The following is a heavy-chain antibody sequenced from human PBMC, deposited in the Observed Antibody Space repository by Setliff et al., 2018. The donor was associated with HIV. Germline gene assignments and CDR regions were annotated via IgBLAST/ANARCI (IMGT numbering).Heavy chain of an antibody. D-gene: IGHD3-3*01. J-gene: IGHJ4*02. V-gene: IGHV3-7*01. CDR3: ARGRFFTY. Sequence: GGSLRLSCTVSGFTFTDYWMSWARQAPGKGLEWVANIKSYGREKNYVDSVKGRFTISRDDASSSLYLQMDNLRAEGTAVYYCARGRFFTYWGQGTPVTVSS. CDR1: GFTFTDYW. CDR2: IKSYGREK.